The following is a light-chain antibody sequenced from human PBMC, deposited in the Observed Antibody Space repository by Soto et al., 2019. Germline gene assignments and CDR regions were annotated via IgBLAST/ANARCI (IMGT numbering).Light chain of an antibody. CDR3: QEYIQWPPGM. V-gene: IGKV3-15*01. CDR1: QTVTSG. Sequence: EIVLTQSPGTLSLSPGERATLSCRASQTVTSGLAWYQQRPGQVPRLLIYDTSTRAPGISARFSGSGSGTEFTLTISSLQSEDFAVYYCQEYIQWPPGMFGPGTKVDIK. CDR2: DTS. J-gene: IGKJ1*01.